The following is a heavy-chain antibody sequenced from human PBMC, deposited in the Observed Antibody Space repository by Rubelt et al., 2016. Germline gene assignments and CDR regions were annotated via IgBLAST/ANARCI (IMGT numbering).Heavy chain of an antibody. CDR1: GFTFSSYA. CDR2: IPGSGGST. D-gene: IGHD6-19*01. J-gene: IGHJ4*02. V-gene: IGHV3-23*04. CDR3: ARAYNSAWQNFDY. Sequence: VQLVESGGGLVQPGRSLRLSCAASGFTFSSYAMSWVRQAPGKGLEWVSTIPGSGGSTHYADSVKGRFTISRDNSKNTVSLQMNSLRPEDTDGDYCARAYNSAWQNFDYWGQGTLVPVSS.